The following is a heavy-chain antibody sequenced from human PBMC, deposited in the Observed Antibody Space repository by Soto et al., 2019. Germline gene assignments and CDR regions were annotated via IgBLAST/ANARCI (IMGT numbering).Heavy chain of an antibody. CDR2: IYYSGST. Sequence: SETLSLPCTVSGGSISSGGYSWSCIRQHPGKGLEWIGYIYYSGSTYYNPSLTSRVTISVDTSKNQFSLKLSSVTAADTAVYYCARVAGVTSFGVVPPRMDVWDQGTTVTVSS. CDR1: GGSISSGGYS. J-gene: IGHJ6*02. CDR3: ARVAGVTSFGVVPPRMDV. D-gene: IGHD3-3*01. V-gene: IGHV4-31*03.